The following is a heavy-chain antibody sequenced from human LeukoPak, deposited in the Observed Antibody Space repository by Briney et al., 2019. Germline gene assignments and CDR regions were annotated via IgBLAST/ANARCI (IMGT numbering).Heavy chain of an antibody. D-gene: IGHD6-6*01. CDR3: ARKSGPQQLDDY. CDR1: GGSISSSSYY. Sequence: PSETLSLTCTVSGGSISSSSYYWGWIRQPPGKGLEWIGSIYYSGSTYYNPSLKSRVTISVDTSKNQFSLKLSSVTAADTAVYYCARKSGPQQLDDYWGQGTLVTVSS. CDR2: IYYSGST. V-gene: IGHV4-39*01. J-gene: IGHJ4*02.